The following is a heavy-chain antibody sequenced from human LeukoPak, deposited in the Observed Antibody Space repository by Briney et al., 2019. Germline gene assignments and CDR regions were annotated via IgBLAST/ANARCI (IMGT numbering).Heavy chain of an antibody. CDR2: ISAYDGNT. CDR3: ARAIPQHYDFWSGYTNSYYMDV. D-gene: IGHD3-3*01. CDR1: GYTFTSYG. J-gene: IGHJ6*03. Sequence: ASVKVSCKASGYTFTSYGISWVRQAPGQGLEWMGWISAYDGNTNYAQKLQGRVTMTTDTSTSTAYMGLRSLRSDDTAVYYCARAIPQHYDFWSGYTNSYYMDVWGKGTTVTVSS. V-gene: IGHV1-18*01.